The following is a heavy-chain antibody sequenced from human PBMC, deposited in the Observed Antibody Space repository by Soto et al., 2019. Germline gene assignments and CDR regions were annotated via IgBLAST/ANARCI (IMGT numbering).Heavy chain of an antibody. CDR3: ASRRVRGVDSNWFDP. Sequence: PSETLSLTCAVSGGSISSSNWWSWVRQPPGKGLEWIGEIYHSGSTNYNPSLKSRVTISGDKSKNQFSLKLSSVTAADTAVYYCASRRVRGVDSNWFDPWGQGTLVTVSS. V-gene: IGHV4-4*02. D-gene: IGHD3-10*01. CDR1: GGSISSSNW. J-gene: IGHJ5*02. CDR2: IYHSGST.